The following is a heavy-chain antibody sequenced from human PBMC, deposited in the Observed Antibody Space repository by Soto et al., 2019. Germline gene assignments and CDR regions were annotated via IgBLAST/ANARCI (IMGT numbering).Heavy chain of an antibody. CDR3: ARSRDYVWGSAFDY. V-gene: IGHV3-33*01. Sequence: QVQLVESGGGVVQPGRSLRLSCAASGFTFSSYGMHWVRQAPGKGLEWVAVIWYDGSNKYYADSVKGRFTISRDNSKNTLYLQMNSLRAEDTDVYYCARSRDYVWGSAFDYWGQGTLVTVSS. CDR1: GFTFSSYG. J-gene: IGHJ4*02. D-gene: IGHD3-16*01. CDR2: IWYDGSNK.